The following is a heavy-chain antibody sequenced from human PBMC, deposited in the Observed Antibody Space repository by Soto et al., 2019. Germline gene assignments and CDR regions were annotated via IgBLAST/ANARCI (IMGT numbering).Heavy chain of an antibody. Sequence: QVQLQESGPGLVKPSQTLSLTCTVSGGSISSGDYYWSWIRQPPGKGLEWIGYIYYSGSTYYNPSLKRRVTISLDTSKNQFSLKLSSVTAADTAVYYCARGPPLVVVGGDYWGQGTLVTVSS. CDR2: IYYSGST. D-gene: IGHD3-22*01. CDR3: ARGPPLVVVGGDY. V-gene: IGHV4-30-4*01. J-gene: IGHJ4*02. CDR1: GGSISSGDYY.